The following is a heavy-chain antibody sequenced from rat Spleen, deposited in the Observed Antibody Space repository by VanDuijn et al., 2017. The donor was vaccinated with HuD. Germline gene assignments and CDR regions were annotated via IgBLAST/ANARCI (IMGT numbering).Heavy chain of an antibody. V-gene: IGHV2-32*01. CDR2: VWSDGDT. D-gene: IGHD1-11*01. CDR1: GFTLTRYH. CDR3: TRSYGGYTSNWFPY. Sequence: QVQLKESGPGLVQPSQTLSLTCTVSGFTLTRYHVHWVRQPPGKGLEWMGVVWSDGDTSYNSSLTSRLSISRDTSKSQVFLSMSSLQTDDTAIYFCTRSYGGYTSNWFPYWGQGTLVTVSS. J-gene: IGHJ3*01.